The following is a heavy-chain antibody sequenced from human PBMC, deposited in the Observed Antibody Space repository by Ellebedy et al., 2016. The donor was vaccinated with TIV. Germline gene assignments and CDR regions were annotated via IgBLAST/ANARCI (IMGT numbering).Heavy chain of an antibody. CDR2: STIYNGNT. CDR3: ARETIDLLLWVGDSGMDV. D-gene: IGHD3-10*01. J-gene: IGHJ6*02. V-gene: IGHV1-18*01. Sequence: ASVKVSXXASGYTFTTAGITWVRQAPGQGLEWMGWSTIYNGNTKYAQKFQGRVTMSADTSTTTAYMELRSLRSDDTAVYYCARETIDLLLWVGDSGMDVWGQGTAVTVSS. CDR1: GYTFTTAG.